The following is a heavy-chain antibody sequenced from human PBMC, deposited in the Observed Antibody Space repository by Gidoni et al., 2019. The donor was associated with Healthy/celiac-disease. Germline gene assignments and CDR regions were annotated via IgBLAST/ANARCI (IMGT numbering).Heavy chain of an antibody. V-gene: IGHV4-39*01. CDR3: ARLTRVPAAMKAGWFDP. CDR2: IYYSGST. D-gene: IGHD2-2*01. J-gene: IGHJ5*02. Sequence: GLEWIGSIYYSGSTYYNPSLKSRVTISVDTSKNQFSLKLSSVTAADTAVYYCARLTRVPAAMKAGWFDPWGQGTLVTVSS.